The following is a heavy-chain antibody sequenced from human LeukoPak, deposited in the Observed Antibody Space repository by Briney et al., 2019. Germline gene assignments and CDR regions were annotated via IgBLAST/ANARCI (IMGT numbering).Heavy chain of an antibody. CDR1: GFTFSSYS. CDR3: AKDLRDGYSYYFDY. D-gene: IGHD5-24*01. V-gene: IGHV3-21*01. CDR2: ISSSSSYI. J-gene: IGHJ4*02. Sequence: GGSLRLSCAASGFTFSSYSMNWVRQAPGKGLEWVSSISSSSSYIYYADSVKGRFTISRDNSKNTLYLQMNSLRAEGTAVYYCAKDLRDGYSYYFDYWGQGTLVTVSS.